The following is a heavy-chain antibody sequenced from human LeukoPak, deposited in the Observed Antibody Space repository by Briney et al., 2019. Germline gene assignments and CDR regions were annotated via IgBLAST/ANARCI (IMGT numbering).Heavy chain of an antibody. J-gene: IGHJ6*02. Sequence: PGGSLRLSCAASGFTFSSYGMPWVRQAPGKGLEWVAVISYDGSNKYYADSVKGRFTISRDNSKNTLYLQMNSLRAEDTAVYYCAKHGYYYGMDVWGQGTTVTVSS. CDR3: AKHGYYYGMDV. V-gene: IGHV3-30*18. CDR1: GFTFSSYG. CDR2: ISYDGSNK.